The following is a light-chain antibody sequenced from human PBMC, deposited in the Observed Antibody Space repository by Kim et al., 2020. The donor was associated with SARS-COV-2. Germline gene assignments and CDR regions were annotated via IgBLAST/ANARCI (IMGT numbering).Light chain of an antibody. V-gene: IGKV4-1*01. CDR2: WAS. CDR3: QQYYSTPIT. Sequence: DIVMTQSPDSLAVSLGDRATINCKSSQSLLYSSNNKNYLTWYQQKPGQPPQLLIYWASTRESGVPDRFSGSGSGTDFTLTISSLQAEDVAVYYCQQYYSTPITFGQGTRLEI. CDR1: QSLLYSSNNKNY. J-gene: IGKJ5*01.